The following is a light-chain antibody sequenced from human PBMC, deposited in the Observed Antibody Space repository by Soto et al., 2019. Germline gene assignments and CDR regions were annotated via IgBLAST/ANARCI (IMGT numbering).Light chain of an antibody. CDR1: QSVLFVSNNKNF. Sequence: VLTQSPDSLAMSLGGRATIHCRSNQSVLFVSNNKNFLAWYQQKPGQPPKLFLNWASTREFGVPDRFIGGGSGTEFTLTISSLHAEDVAVYYCQQFFHAPTFGQGTKVEI. V-gene: IGKV4-1*01. J-gene: IGKJ1*01. CDR2: WAS. CDR3: QQFFHAPT.